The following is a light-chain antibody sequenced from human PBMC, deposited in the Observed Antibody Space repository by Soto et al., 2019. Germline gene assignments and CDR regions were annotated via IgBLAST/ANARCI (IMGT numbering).Light chain of an antibody. Sequence: ETVMTQSPATLSVSPGERATLSCRASQSVSSKLVWYQQKPGQAPRLLIHGASTRATGIPARFSGSGSGTEFTLTISSLQSEDFAVYHCQQYNNWPYTFGQGTKVDI. V-gene: IGKV3-15*01. CDR1: QSVSSK. CDR3: QQYNNWPYT. CDR2: GAS. J-gene: IGKJ2*01.